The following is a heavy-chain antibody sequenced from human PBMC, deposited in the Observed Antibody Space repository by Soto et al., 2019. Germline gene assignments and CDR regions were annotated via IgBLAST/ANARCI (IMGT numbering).Heavy chain of an antibody. V-gene: IGHV4-31*03. D-gene: IGHD2-15*01. J-gene: IGHJ4*02. Sequence: SETLSLTCTVSGGSISSGGYYWSWIRQHPGKGLEWIGYIYYSGSTYYNPSLKSRVTISVDTSKNQFSLKLSSVTAADTAVYYCAREGYCSGGSCYVGGTKRGYSYGIFDYWGQGTLVTVSS. CDR2: IYYSGST. CDR3: AREGYCSGGSCYVGGTKRGYSYGIFDY. CDR1: GGSISSGGYY.